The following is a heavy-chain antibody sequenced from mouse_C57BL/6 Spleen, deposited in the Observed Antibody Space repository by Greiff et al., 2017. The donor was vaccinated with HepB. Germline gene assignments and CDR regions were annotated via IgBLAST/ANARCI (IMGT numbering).Heavy chain of an antibody. J-gene: IGHJ4*01. D-gene: IGHD3-2*02. V-gene: IGHV3-6*01. CDR2: ISYDGSN. CDR1: GYFITSGYY. CDR3: ARRKTAQATMDY. Sequence: EVKLQESGPGLVKPSQSLSLTCSVTGYFITSGYYWNWIRQFPGNKLEWMGYISYDGSNNYNPSLKNRISITRDTSKNQFFLKLNSVTTEDTATYYCARRKTAQATMDYWGQGTSVTVSS.